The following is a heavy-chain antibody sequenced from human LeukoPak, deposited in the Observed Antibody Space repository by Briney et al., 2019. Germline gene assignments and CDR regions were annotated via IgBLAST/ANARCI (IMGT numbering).Heavy chain of an antibody. CDR3: AKEQGIAVSNWFDP. CDR1: GFTFNNYW. CDR2: INTDGSGT. D-gene: IGHD6-19*01. V-gene: IGHV3-74*01. Sequence: SGASLRLSCAASGFTFNNYWMHWVRQAPGKGLLWVSRINTDGSGTYYADSVKGRFTISRDNSKNTLYLQMNSLRAEDTAVYYCAKEQGIAVSNWFDPWGQGTLVTVSS. J-gene: IGHJ5*02.